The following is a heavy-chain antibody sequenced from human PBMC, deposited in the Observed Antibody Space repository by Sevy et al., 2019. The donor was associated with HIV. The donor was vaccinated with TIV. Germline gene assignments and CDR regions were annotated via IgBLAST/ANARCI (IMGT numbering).Heavy chain of an antibody. CDR3: AGDRGVGTSSYGMGV. V-gene: IGHV3-21*06. CDR1: GGSISSFY. Sequence: ETLSLTCTVSGGSISSFYWNWVRLAPGKGLEWVSSISSGSTYIYYADSVKGRFTISRDNAKNSLFLQMNSLRADDTAMYYCAGDRGVGTSSYGMGVWGQGTTVTVSS. J-gene: IGHJ6*02. D-gene: IGHD1-26*01. CDR2: ISSGSTYI.